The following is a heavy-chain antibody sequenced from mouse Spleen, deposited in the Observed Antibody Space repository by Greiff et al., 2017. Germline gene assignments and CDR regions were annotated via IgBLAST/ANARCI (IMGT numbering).Heavy chain of an antibody. CDR3: ARDGNLSHWYFDV. V-gene: IGHV3-1*01. D-gene: IGHD2-1*01. CDR2: ISYSGST. J-gene: IGHJ1*01. Sequence: EVQLQQSGPGMVKPSQSLSLTCTVTGYSITSGYDWHWIRHFPGNKLEWMGYISYSGSTNYNPSLKSRISITHDTSKNHFFLKLNSVTTEDTATYYCARDGNLSHWYFDVWGAGTTVTVSS. CDR1: GYSITSGYD.